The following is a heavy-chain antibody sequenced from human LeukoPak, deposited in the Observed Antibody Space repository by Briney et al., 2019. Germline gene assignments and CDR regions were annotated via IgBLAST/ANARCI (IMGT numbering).Heavy chain of an antibody. Sequence: SVKVSCKASGGTFSKYGINWVRQAPGQGLEWMGGIIPIFGTANYAQEFQGRVTITADESTSTAYMELSSLRPEDTAVYYCARRYYYDSSGYYYVYWGQGTLVTVSS. CDR1: GGTFSKYG. D-gene: IGHD3-22*01. V-gene: IGHV1-69*13. J-gene: IGHJ4*02. CDR3: ARRYYYDSSGYYYVY. CDR2: IIPIFGTA.